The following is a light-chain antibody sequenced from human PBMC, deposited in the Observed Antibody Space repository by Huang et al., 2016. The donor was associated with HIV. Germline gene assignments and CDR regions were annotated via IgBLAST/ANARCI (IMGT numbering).Light chain of an antibody. CDR1: QNVLYRSRNKNY. CDR3: QQYFSSPPT. V-gene: IGKV4-1*01. J-gene: IGKJ4*01. Sequence: DIEMTQSPDSLAVSLGERATIKCKSSQNVLYRSRNKNYVAWYQPKPGQTPKLLLYWASNRESGTHDRFSGSGSWTDFTLTISSVQAEDVAVYYCQQYFSSPPTFGGGTRVEI. CDR2: WAS.